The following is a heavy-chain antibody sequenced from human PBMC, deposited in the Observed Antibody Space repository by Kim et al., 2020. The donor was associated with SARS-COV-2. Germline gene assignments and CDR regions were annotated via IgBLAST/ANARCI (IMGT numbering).Heavy chain of an antibody. CDR2: ISAYNGNT. Sequence: ASVNVSCKASGYTFTSYGISWVRQAPGQGLEWMGWISAYNGNTNYAQKLQGRVTMTTDTSTSTAYMELRSLRSDDTAVYYCARGAPPWGPEWEVYYYMDVWGKGTTVTVSS. V-gene: IGHV1-18*01. CDR3: ARGAPPWGPEWEVYYYMDV. D-gene: IGHD3-16*01. CDR1: GYTFTSYG. J-gene: IGHJ6*03.